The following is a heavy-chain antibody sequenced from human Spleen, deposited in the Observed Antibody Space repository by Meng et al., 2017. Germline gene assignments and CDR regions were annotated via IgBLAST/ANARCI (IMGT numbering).Heavy chain of an antibody. CDR1: GYTFTSYD. V-gene: IGHV1-8*03. J-gene: IGHJ4*02. Sequence: ASVKVSCKASGYTFTSYDINWVRQATGQGLEWMGWMNPNSGNTGYAQEFQGRVTITRNTSISTAYMELSSLRSEDTAVYYCARGSRCSSTSCYLGLVDYWGQGTLVTVSS. CDR2: MNPNSGNT. CDR3: ARGSRCSSTSCYLGLVDY. D-gene: IGHD2-2*01.